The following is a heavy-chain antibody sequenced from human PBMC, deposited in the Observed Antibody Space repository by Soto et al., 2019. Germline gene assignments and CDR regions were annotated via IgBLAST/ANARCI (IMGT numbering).Heavy chain of an antibody. V-gene: IGHV1-18*01. D-gene: IGHD7-27*01. CDR3: ARTGWGTLDP. Sequence: QVQLVQSGPEVKKPGASMKVSCKTSGYGFTGYGIAWVRLAPEKPPEWMGWISANNGNAVDSHLLQGRVTRTTDASTTTAYLDLRDLTSDDTGLYFCARTGWGTLDPWGQGTLVTVS. CDR2: ISANNGNA. J-gene: IGHJ5*02. CDR1: GYGFTGYG.